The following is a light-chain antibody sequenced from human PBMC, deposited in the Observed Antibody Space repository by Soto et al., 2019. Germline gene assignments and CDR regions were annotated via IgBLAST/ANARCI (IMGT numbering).Light chain of an antibody. CDR1: QRIGTY. V-gene: IGKV3-11*01. J-gene: IGKJ1*01. Sequence: EIVLTQSPATLSLTTGDSATLSCRASQRIGTYLAWYQQKAGQAPSLLIYDTSNRATGIPTRFSGSGSGTDFTLTISSLEPEDFAVYFCQHRSNSPPTWTFGQGTKVEIK. CDR3: QHRSNSPPTWT. CDR2: DTS.